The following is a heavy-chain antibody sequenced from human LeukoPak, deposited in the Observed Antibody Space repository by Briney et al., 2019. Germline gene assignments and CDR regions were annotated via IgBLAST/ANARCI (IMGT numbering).Heavy chain of an antibody. V-gene: IGHV3-33*01. J-gene: IGHJ4*02. CDR3: ARGSSGWYYFDY. Sequence: GGSLRLSCAASGFTFSSYGMHWVRQAPGKGLEWVAVIWYDGSNKYYADSVKGRFTISRDNSKNTLYLQMNGLRAEDTAVYYCARGSSGWYYFDYWGQGTLVTVSS. CDR1: GFTFSSYG. CDR2: IWYDGSNK. D-gene: IGHD6-19*01.